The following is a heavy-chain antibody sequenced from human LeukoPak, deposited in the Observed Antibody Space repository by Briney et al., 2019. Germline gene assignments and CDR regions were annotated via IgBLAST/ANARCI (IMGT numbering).Heavy chain of an antibody. CDR1: GFTFDDYA. CDR2: ISWNSGSI. J-gene: IGHJ4*02. CDR3: AKAKSRYDFWSGYVDY. D-gene: IGHD3-3*01. V-gene: IGHV3-9*01. Sequence: PGGSLRLSCAASGFTFDDYAMHWVRQAPGKGLEWVSGISWNSGSIGYADSVKGRFTISRDNAKNSLYLQMNSLRAEDTVLYYCAKAKSRYDFWSGYVDYWGQGTLVTVSS.